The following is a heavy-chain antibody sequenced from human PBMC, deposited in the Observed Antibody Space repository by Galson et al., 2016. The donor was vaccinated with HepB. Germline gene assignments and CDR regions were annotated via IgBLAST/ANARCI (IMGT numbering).Heavy chain of an antibody. Sequence: ETLSLTCDVYGGSLSGYYWSWIRQPPGKGLEWIGEIYDSGATNYNPSLKSRVTISVDKSKNQFSLKLSSVAAADTAVYYCARHPSNYNILTGYYDSWGQGTLVTVSS. V-gene: IGHV4-34*01. CDR1: GGSLSGYY. D-gene: IGHD3-9*01. J-gene: IGHJ5*01. CDR3: ARHPSNYNILTGYYDS. CDR2: IYDSGAT.